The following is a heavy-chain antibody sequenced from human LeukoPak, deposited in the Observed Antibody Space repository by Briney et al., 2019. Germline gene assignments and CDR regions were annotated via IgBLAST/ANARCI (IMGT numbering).Heavy chain of an antibody. V-gene: IGHV3-48*04. CDR2: ISSSSSTI. CDR1: GFTFSNYN. J-gene: IGHJ3*02. D-gene: IGHD3-16*02. CDR3: ARSAQGHWAVIGAFDI. Sequence: GGSLRLSRVASGFTFSNYNMNWVRQAPGKGLEWVSYISSSSSTIYYADSVKGRFTISRDNAKNSLYLQMNSLRAEDTAVYYCARSAQGHWAVIGAFDIWGQGTMVTVSS.